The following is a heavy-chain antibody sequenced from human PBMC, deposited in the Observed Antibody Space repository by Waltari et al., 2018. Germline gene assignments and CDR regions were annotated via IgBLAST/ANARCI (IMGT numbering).Heavy chain of an antibody. CDR2: IYSGGST. V-gene: IGHV3-53*02. J-gene: IGHJ4*02. Sequence: EVQLVETGGGLIQPGRSLRLSCAASGFTVSNNYMSWVRQPPGAGLEWVSFIYSGGSTYYRGSVKGRFTISRDNAKNTLYLEMNSLRAEDTAVYYCKTRDYWGQGTLVTVSS. CDR3: KTRDY. CDR1: GFTVSNNY.